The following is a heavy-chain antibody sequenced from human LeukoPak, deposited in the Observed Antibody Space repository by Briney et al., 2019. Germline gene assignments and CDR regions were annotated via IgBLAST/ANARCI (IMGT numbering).Heavy chain of an antibody. CDR1: GGSISSYY. V-gene: IGHV4-59*08. Sequence: SETLSLTCTVSGGSISSYYWSWIRQPPGKGLEWIGYIYYSGSTNYNPSLKSRVTMSVDTPKNQFSLKLSSVTAADTAVYYCAKGWGIPLVSIWGQGTLVTVSS. J-gene: IGHJ4*02. D-gene: IGHD2/OR15-2a*01. CDR2: IYYSGST. CDR3: AKGWGIPLVSI.